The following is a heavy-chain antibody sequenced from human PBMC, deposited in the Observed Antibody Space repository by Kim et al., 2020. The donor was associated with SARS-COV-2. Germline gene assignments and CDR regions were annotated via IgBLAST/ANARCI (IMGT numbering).Heavy chain of an antibody. CDR2: SGST. Sequence: SGSTNYNPSLKSRVTISLDTPKNQVSLKLSSVTAADTAVYYCARANYFDYWGQGALVTVSS. V-gene: IGHV4-59*01. J-gene: IGHJ4*02. CDR3: ARANYFDY.